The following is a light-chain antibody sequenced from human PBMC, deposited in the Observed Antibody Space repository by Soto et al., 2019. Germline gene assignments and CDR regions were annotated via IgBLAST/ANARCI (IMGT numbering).Light chain of an antibody. CDR1: QSVSSSY. J-gene: IGKJ5*01. CDR3: QQYSSSPIT. CDR2: AAA. V-gene: IGKV3D-20*01. Sequence: EIVLTQSPSTLSLSPGDRATLSCGASQSVSSSYLAWYQQKPGLAPRLLIYAAASRATGIPYRFSGSGSGTDFTLTISRLEPEDFAIYYCQQYSSSPITFGQGTRLEI.